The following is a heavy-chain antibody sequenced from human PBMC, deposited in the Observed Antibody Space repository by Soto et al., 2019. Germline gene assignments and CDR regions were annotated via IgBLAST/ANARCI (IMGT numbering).Heavy chain of an antibody. D-gene: IGHD3-3*01. CDR1: GYTFTSYG. J-gene: IGHJ6*02. CDR3: ARDGGYDFWSGYYEGPLGV. CDR2: ISAYNGNT. V-gene: IGHV1-18*01. Sequence: ASVKVSCKASGYTFTSYGISWVRQAPGQGLEWMGWISAYNGNTNYAQKLQGRVTMTTDTSTSTAYMELRSLRSDDTAVYYCARDGGYDFWSGYYEGPLGVWGQGTTVTVSS.